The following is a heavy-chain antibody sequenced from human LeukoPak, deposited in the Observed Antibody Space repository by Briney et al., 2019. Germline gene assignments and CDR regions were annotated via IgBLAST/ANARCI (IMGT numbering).Heavy chain of an antibody. CDR1: GGSISSYY. CDR3: ARDRGARYCSSTSCYGGGVSNWFDP. CDR2: IYYSGST. V-gene: IGHV4-59*01. J-gene: IGHJ5*02. Sequence: PSETLSLTCTVSGGSISSYYWSWIRQPPGKGLEWIGYIYYSGSTNYNPSLKSRVTISVDTSKNQFSLKLSSVTAADTAVYYCARDRGARYCSSTSCYGGGVSNWFDPWGQGTLVTVSS. D-gene: IGHD2-2*01.